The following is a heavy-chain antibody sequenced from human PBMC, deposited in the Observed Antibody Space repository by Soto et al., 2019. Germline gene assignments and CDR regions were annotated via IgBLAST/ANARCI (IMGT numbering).Heavy chain of an antibody. CDR1: GDMFDTYT. Sequence: ASVKVSCKASGDMFDTYTITWMRQAPGQGLEWMGIINPSGGSTTYAQKFQGRVTMTRDTSTSTVYMELSSLRSEDTAVYYCARVAVTGNFDYWGQGTLLTVSS. D-gene: IGHD6-19*01. CDR3: ARVAVTGNFDY. V-gene: IGHV1-46*02. J-gene: IGHJ4*02. CDR2: INPSGGST.